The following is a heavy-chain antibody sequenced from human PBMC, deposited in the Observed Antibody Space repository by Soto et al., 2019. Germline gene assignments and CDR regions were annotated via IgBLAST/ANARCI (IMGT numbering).Heavy chain of an antibody. D-gene: IGHD1-1*01. J-gene: IGHJ6*02. Sequence: GGSLRLSCAASGFTFSNAWMNWVRQAPGKGLEWVGRIKSKTDGGTTDYAAPVKGRFTISRDDSKNTLYLQMNSLKTEDTAVYYCKTGTNYYYYGMDVWGQGTTVTVSS. CDR3: KTGTNYYYYGMDV. V-gene: IGHV3-15*07. CDR2: IKSKTDGGTT. CDR1: GFTFSNAW.